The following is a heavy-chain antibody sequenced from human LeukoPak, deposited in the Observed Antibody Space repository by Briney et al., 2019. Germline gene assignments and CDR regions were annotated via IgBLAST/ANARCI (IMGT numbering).Heavy chain of an antibody. CDR1: GFTVSSNY. J-gene: IGHJ4*02. V-gene: IGHV3-66*04. CDR3: ARPSTYSTGGY. Sequence: GGSLRLSCAASGFTVSSNYMSWVRQAPGKGLEWVSVIYSDRSTYYADSAKGRFTISRDNSKNTLYLQMNSLRAEDTAVYYCARPSTYSTGGYWGQGTLVTVSS. D-gene: IGHD6-25*01. CDR2: IYSDRST.